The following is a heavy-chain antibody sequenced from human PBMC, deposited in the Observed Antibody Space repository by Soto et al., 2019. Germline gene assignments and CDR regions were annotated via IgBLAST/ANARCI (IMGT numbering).Heavy chain of an antibody. CDR1: GYTFSSYW. Sequence: PGESLKISCKGSGYTFSSYWIGWVRQMPGKGLEWMGIIHCGDSDTEYSPSFEGQVTISADKSISSAYLQWRSLRASDTATYYCVRHGGKTLDYWGQGTLVTVSS. V-gene: IGHV5-51*01. D-gene: IGHD2-15*01. CDR3: VRHGGKTLDY. J-gene: IGHJ4*02. CDR2: IHCGDSDT.